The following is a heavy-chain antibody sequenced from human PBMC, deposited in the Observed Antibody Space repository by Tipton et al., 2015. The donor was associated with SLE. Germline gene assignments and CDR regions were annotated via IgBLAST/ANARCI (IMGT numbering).Heavy chain of an antibody. V-gene: IGHV4-59*08. CDR3: ARGIRYCSGDRCKGMDV. CDR2: VYDSWTT. Sequence: TLSLTCNVSGGPISRNYWSWIRQPPGKGLEWMGYVYDSWTTNYNPSLEGRVTMSVDTSRNQFSLKLTSVTAADTAVYYCARGIRYCSGDRCKGMDVWGQGTSVTVSS. J-gene: IGHJ6*02. CDR1: GGPISRNY. D-gene: IGHD2-15*01.